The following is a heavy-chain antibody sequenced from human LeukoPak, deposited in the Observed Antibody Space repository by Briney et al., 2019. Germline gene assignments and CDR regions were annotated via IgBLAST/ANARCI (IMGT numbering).Heavy chain of an antibody. CDR3: ARELLDDLPYYDFWSGYYDYYYYYMDV. J-gene: IGHJ6*03. Sequence: SETLSLTCTVSGGSISSYYWSWIRQPPGKGLEWIGYIYYSGSTNYNPSLKSRVTISVDTSKNQFSLKLSSVTAADTAVYYCARELLDDLPYYDFWSGYYDYYYYYMDVWGKGTTVTVSS. CDR1: GGSISSYY. D-gene: IGHD3-3*01. CDR2: IYYSGST. V-gene: IGHV4-59*01.